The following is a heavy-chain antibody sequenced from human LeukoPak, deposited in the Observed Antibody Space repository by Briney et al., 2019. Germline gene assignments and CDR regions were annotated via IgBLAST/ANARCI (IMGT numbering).Heavy chain of an antibody. V-gene: IGHV3-48*01. CDR3: AKAADMVRGVHDAFDI. D-gene: IGHD3-10*01. CDR1: GFTFSSYS. J-gene: IGHJ3*02. Sequence: GGSLRLSCAASGFTFSSYSMNWVRQAPGKGLEWVSYISSSSSTIYYADSVKGRFTISRDNSKNTLYLQMNSLRAEDTAVYYCAKAADMVRGVHDAFDIWGQGTMVTVSS. CDR2: ISSSSSTI.